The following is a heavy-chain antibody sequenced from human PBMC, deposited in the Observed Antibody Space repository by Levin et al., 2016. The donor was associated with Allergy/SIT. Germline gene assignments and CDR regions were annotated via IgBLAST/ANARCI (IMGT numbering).Heavy chain of an antibody. Sequence: GGSLRLSCVASGFTFKSFVMYWVRQAPGQGLEWVSAITERDVTTYADSVKGRFTISRDNSMNTVYLQMNTLGVEDTAVYYCAKLGVRLTTGGTDYWGQGTRVTVSS. CDR2: ITERDVTT. V-gene: IGHV3-23*01. CDR1: GFTFKSFV. CDR3: AKLGVRLTTGGTDY. D-gene: IGHD6-13*01. J-gene: IGHJ4*02.